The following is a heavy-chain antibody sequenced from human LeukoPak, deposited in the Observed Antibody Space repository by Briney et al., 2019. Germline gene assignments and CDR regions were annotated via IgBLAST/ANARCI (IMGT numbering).Heavy chain of an antibody. V-gene: IGHV3-30*02. CDR3: AIIPLGGRFDY. Sequence: GGSLRLSCATSGFSFSDFDMQWVRQAPGQGLEWVAFIRSDGSNIYYGDSVKGRFTISRDNSKKILHLQMNSLRPGDTALYYCAIIPLGGRFDYWGQGTLVIVSS. CDR2: IRSDGSNI. D-gene: IGHD3-10*01. J-gene: IGHJ4*02. CDR1: GFSFSDFD.